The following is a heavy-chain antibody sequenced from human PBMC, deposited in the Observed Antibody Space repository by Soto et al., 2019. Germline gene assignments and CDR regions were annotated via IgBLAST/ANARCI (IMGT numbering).Heavy chain of an antibody. CDR2: IWYDGSNK. V-gene: IGHV3-33*01. Sequence: QVQLVESGGGVVQPGRSLRLSCAASGFTFSSYGMHWVRQAPGKGLEWVAVIWYDGSNKYYADSVKGRFTISRDNSXITLYLQMNSLRAEDTAVYYCARDPYCGGDCYSAGYWGQGTLVTVSS. CDR3: ARDPYCGGDCYSAGY. D-gene: IGHD2-21*02. J-gene: IGHJ4*02. CDR1: GFTFSSYG.